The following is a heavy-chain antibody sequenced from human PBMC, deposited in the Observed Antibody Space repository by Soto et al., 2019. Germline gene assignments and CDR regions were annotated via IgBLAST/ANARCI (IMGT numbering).Heavy chain of an antibody. J-gene: IGHJ4*02. D-gene: IGHD3-16*01. CDR3: AKDRVESGLGEVDY. Sequence: GGSLRLSCAASGFTFSRHGMHWVRQAPGKGLEWVAVISYDGTNKYYVDSVKGRFTISRDNSKNTLYLQMNSLRAEDTAVYHCAKDRVESGLGEVDYWGQGTLVTVPS. CDR2: ISYDGTNK. CDR1: GFTFSRHG. V-gene: IGHV3-30*18.